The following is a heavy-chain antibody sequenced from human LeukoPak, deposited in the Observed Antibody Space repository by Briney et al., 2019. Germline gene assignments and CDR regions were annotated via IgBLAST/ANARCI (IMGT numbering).Heavy chain of an antibody. CDR1: GFTFSSYS. D-gene: IGHD3-3*01. Sequence: AGSLRLSCAASGFTFSSYSMNWVRQAPGKGLEWVSSISSSSSYIYYADSVKGRFTISRDNAKNSLYLQMNSLRAEDTAVYYCARVFDYYYMDVWGKGTTVIVSS. CDR2: ISSSSSYI. V-gene: IGHV3-21*01. CDR3: ARVFDYYYMDV. J-gene: IGHJ6*03.